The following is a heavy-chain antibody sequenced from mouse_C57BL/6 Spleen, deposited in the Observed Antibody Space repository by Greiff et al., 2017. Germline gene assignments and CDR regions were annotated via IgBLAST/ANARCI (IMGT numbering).Heavy chain of an antibody. J-gene: IGHJ2*01. Sequence: ASGPGLVQPSQSLSLTCSFTGYSITSGYYWNWIRQFPGNKLEWMGYISYDGSNNYNPSLKNRISITRDTSKNQFFLKLNSVTTEDTATYYCANYYGSSRGFDYWGQGTTLTVSS. CDR1: GYSITSGYY. CDR2: ISYDGSN. V-gene: IGHV3-6*01. CDR3: ANYYGSSRGFDY. D-gene: IGHD1-1*01.